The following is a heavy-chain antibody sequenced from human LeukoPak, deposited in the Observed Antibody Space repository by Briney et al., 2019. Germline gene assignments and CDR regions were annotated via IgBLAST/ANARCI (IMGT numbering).Heavy chain of an antibody. V-gene: IGHV4-59*10. Sequence: PSETLSLTCAVYGGSFSGYYWSWIRQPAGKGLEWIGRIYTSGSTNYNPSLKSRVTMSVDTSKNQFSLKLSSVTAADTAVYYCARVWYSGSYPVDYWGQGTLVTVSS. D-gene: IGHD1-26*01. CDR1: GGSFSGYY. CDR2: IYTSGST. J-gene: IGHJ4*02. CDR3: ARVWYSGSYPVDY.